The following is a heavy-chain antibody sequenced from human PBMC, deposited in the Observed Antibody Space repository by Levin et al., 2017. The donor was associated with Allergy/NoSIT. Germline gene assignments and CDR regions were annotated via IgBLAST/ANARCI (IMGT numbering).Heavy chain of an antibody. Sequence: ASVKVSCKASGYTFTGYYIHWVRQAPGQGLEWMGWINPNGGGTKYAQKFQGRVTMTRDTFISTAYMDLSRLRSDDTAVYYCARFAYSLPDYWGQGTLVTVSS. CDR1: GYTFTGYY. D-gene: IGHD5-18*01. V-gene: IGHV1-2*02. J-gene: IGHJ4*02. CDR2: INPNGGGT. CDR3: ARFAYSLPDY.